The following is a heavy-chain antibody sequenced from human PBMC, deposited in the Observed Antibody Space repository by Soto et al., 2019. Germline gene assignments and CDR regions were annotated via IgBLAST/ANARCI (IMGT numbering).Heavy chain of an antibody. CDR3: ATALPYYDIVTGPFDY. V-gene: IGHV1-46*01. J-gene: IGHJ4*02. CDR2: INPSGGST. Sequence: QVQLVQSGAEVKKPGASVKVSCKASGYTFTSYYMHWVRQAPGQGLEWMGLINPSGGSTSYAQKFQGRVTMTRDTSTSTVYMELSSLRSEDTAVYYCATALPYYDIVTGPFDYWGQGTLVTVSS. D-gene: IGHD3-9*01. CDR1: GYTFTSYY.